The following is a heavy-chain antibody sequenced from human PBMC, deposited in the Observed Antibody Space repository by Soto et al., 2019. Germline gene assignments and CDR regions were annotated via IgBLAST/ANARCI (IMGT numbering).Heavy chain of an antibody. CDR2: ISYDGSNK. D-gene: IGHD3-3*01. CDR3: AKGASDTIFGVVG. J-gene: IGHJ4*02. V-gene: IGHV3-30*18. Sequence: QVQLVESGGGVVQPGRSLRLSCAASGFTFSSYGMHWVRQAPGKGLEGVAVISYDGSNKYYADSVKGRFTISRDNSKNTLYLQMNSLRAEDTAVYYCAKGASDTIFGVVGWGQGTLVTVSS. CDR1: GFTFSSYG.